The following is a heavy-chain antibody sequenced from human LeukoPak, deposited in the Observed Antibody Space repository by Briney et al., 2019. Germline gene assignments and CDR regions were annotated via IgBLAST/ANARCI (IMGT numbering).Heavy chain of an antibody. Sequence: GGSLRLSCSASGFTFGDYSMSWFCQAPGKGLEWVVFIRSKAYGGTAEYAASVKGRFTISRDDSESIAYLQMDSLKTEDTAVYYCSREIRYFDWFQADYWGQGTLVTVSS. CDR2: IRSKAYGGTA. CDR3: SREIRYFDWFQADY. D-gene: IGHD3-9*01. CDR1: GFTFGDYS. J-gene: IGHJ4*02. V-gene: IGHV3-49*03.